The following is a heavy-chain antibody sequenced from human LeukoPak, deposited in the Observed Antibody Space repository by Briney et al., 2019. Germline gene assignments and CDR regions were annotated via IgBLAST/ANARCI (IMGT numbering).Heavy chain of an antibody. CDR3: ARLAKQQLVAPGDY. CDR2: ISAYNGNT. J-gene: IGHJ4*02. CDR1: GYTFTSYG. Sequence: ASVTVSCKASGYTFTSYGISWVRQAPGQGLEWMGWISAYNGNTNYAQKLQGRVTMTTDTSTSTAYMELRSLKASDTAMYYCARLAKQQLVAPGDYWGQGTLVTVSS. D-gene: IGHD6-13*01. V-gene: IGHV1-18*01.